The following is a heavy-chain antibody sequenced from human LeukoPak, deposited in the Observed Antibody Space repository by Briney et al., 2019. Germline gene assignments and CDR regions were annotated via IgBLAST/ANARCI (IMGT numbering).Heavy chain of an antibody. Sequence: GGSLRLSCAASGFTFSSYSMNWVRQAPGKGLEWVSYISGSNNTIYYADSVKGRFTISRDNAKNSLNLQMNSLRAEDTAVYYCARCQEGDYLDYWGQGTLVTVSS. D-gene: IGHD5/OR15-5a*01. V-gene: IGHV3-48*01. J-gene: IGHJ4*02. CDR3: ARCQEGDYLDY. CDR1: GFTFSSYS. CDR2: ISGSNNTI.